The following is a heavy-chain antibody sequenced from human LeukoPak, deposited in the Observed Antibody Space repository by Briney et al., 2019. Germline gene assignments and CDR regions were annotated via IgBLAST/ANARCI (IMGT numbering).Heavy chain of an antibody. D-gene: IGHD4-17*01. V-gene: IGHV3-23*01. J-gene: IGHJ4*02. CDR2: ISGSGGST. CDR1: GFTFSSYA. Sequence: GGSLRLSCAASGFTFSSYAMSWVRQAPGKGLAWVSAISGSGGSTYYADSVKGRFTISRDNSKNTLYLQMNSLRAEDTAVYYCAKGDGDYSSPFGYWGQGTLVTVSS. CDR3: AKGDGDYSSPFGY.